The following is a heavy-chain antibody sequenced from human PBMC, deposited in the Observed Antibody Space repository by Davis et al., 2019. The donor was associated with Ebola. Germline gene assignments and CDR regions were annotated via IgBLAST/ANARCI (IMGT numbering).Heavy chain of an antibody. CDR1: GFTFDDYT. D-gene: IGHD2-21*01. CDR3: AKDMHRTYYYGMDV. CDR2: ISGDGNSA. J-gene: IGHJ6*02. V-gene: IGHV3-43*02. Sequence: GESLKISCAASGFTFDDYTMHWVRQPPGKGLEWVSLISGDGNSAFYADSVKGRFTISRDNSRNSLYLQMNSLRTEDSAFYYCAKDMHRTYYYGMDVWGQGTTVTVSS.